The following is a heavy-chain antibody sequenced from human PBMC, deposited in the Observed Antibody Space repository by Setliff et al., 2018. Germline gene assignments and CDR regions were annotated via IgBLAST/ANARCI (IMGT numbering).Heavy chain of an antibody. D-gene: IGHD2-8*01. CDR1: GYTFTSYG. CDR2: ISTYNGDT. J-gene: IGHJ4*02. V-gene: IGHV1-18*01. Sequence: ASVKVSCKASGYTFTSYGISWVRQAPGQGLEWMGWISTYNGDTDYAQKLQDRLTITRDTSASTAYMELSSLRSEDTAVYYCARIGFGYYSTSGAWYFDNWGQGTLVTVSS. CDR3: ARIGFGYYSTSGAWYFDN.